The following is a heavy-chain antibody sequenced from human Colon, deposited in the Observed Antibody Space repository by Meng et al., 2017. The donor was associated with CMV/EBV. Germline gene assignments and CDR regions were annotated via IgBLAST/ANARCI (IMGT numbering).Heavy chain of an antibody. V-gene: IGHV2-5*01. CDR1: GVSLNTGGVA. D-gene: IGHD6-19*01. CDR2: VYWTDDK. Sequence: SGVSLNTGGVAVGWIRQPPGKALEWLAVVYWTDDKRYRPSLRSRLTITKDTSKNQVVLTMTNMDPVDTATYYCAHHYSSAWYNWFDPWGQGTLVTVSS. J-gene: IGHJ5*02. CDR3: AHHYSSAWYNWFDP.